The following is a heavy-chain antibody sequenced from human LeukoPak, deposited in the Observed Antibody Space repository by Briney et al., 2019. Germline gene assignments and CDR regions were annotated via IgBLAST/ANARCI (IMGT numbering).Heavy chain of an antibody. Sequence: GGSLRLSCAGSGFTVSSNYMSWVRQAPGKGLEWVSVMYTRGSTYYADSVKGRFTISRDTSRNTLYLQMNSLRAEDTAVYYCARDNGNDYGANWGQGTMVTVSS. J-gene: IGHJ3*01. V-gene: IGHV3-53*01. CDR3: ARDNGNDYGAN. D-gene: IGHD4/OR15-4a*01. CDR1: GFTVSSNY. CDR2: MYTRGST.